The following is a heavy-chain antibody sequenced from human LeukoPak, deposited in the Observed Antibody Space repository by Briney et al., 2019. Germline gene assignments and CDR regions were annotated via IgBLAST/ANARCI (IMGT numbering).Heavy chain of an antibody. CDR2: IYFSGGT. V-gene: IGHV4-39*07. Sequence: SETLSLTCTVSGDSISSSNCYWGWIRQPPGKGLEWIGSIYFSGGTYYNASLKSRVTISVDTSKNQFSLKLSSVTAADTAVYYCARDRSCLDYWGQGTLVTVSS. CDR3: ARDRSCLDY. J-gene: IGHJ4*02. CDR1: GDSISSSNCY.